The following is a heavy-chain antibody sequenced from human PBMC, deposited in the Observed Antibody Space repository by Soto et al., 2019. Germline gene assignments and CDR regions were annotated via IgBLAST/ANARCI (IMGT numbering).Heavy chain of an antibody. Sequence: EVQLVESGGGLVQPGRSLRLSCAASGFTFDDYAMHWVRQAPGKGLEWVSGISWNSGSIGYADSVKGRFTISRDNAKNSLYLQMNSLRAEDTALYYCAKDISVNGELDDYWGQGTLVTVSS. CDR1: GFTFDDYA. CDR2: ISWNSGSI. CDR3: AKDISVNGELDDY. J-gene: IGHJ4*02. D-gene: IGHD1-26*01. V-gene: IGHV3-9*01.